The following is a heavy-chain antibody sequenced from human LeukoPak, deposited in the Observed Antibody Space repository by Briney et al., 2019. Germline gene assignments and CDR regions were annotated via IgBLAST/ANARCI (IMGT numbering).Heavy chain of an antibody. CDR2: TRNKANSYIT. Sequence: GGSLRLSCATSGFTLSDYYMNWVRQAPGKGLEWVGRTRNKANSYITDYAASVKGRFTISRDDSKKSLYLQMNSLKTEDTAVYYCARSGDFDWLKRLRPNWFDPWGQGTLVTVSS. D-gene: IGHD3-9*01. V-gene: IGHV3-72*01. J-gene: IGHJ5*02. CDR3: ARSGDFDWLKRLRPNWFDP. CDR1: GFTLSDYY.